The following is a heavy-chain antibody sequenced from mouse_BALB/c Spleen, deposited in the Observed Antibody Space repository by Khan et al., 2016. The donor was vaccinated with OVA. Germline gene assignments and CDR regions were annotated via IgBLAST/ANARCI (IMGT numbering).Heavy chain of an antibody. CDR1: GYTFSTYW. Sequence: QVQLKESGAELAKPGASVKMSCKASGYTFSTYWIHWVKQRLGRGLEWIGSINPSSGYTYYNQTFNDKATLTTDKSSSTAYMQLSSLTSEDSAVYYCARDRIDYWGQGTTLTVSS. V-gene: IGHV1-7*01. CDR3: ARDRIDY. J-gene: IGHJ2*01. CDR2: INPSSGYT.